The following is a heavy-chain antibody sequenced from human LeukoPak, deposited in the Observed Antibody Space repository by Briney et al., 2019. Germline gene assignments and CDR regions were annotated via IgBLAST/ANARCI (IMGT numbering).Heavy chain of an antibody. CDR1: GYTFTGYY. J-gene: IGHJ4*02. CDR3: ARRLSGFPPDY. D-gene: IGHD3-9*01. Sequence: ASVKVSCKASGYTFTGYYMHWVRQAPGQGLEWMGWINPNSGGTNYAQKFQGRVTMTRDTSINTAYMELSRLTSDDTAVYYCARRLSGFPPDYWGQGTLVTVSS. V-gene: IGHV1-2*02. CDR2: INPNSGGT.